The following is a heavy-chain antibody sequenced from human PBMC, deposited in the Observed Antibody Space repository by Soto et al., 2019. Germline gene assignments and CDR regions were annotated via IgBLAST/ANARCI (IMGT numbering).Heavy chain of an antibody. J-gene: IGHJ4*02. CDR3: ARIWGGGGYALIY. D-gene: IGHD2-8*01. CDR2: ISSSGTTT. CDR1: GFTFSDFY. V-gene: IGHV3-11*01. Sequence: QVQLVESGGGLVKPGGSLRLSCAASGFTFSDFYMSWIRQAPGKGLEGISYISSSGTTTYYTDSVKGRFTISRDNAKNSLYLQMNTLRDEDTAVYYCARIWGGGGYALIYWGQGTLVTVSS.